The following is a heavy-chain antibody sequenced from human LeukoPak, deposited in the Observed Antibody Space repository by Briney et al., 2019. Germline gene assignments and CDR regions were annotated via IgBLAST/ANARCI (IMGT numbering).Heavy chain of an antibody. CDR2: ISYDGSNK. CDR1: GFTFNSYS. Sequence: PGGSLRLSCAASGFTFNSYSMHWVRQAPGKGLEWVADISYDGSNKHYGDSVKGPFTISRDNSKNTLYLELSSLRAEDTAVFYCARGLQYYYDSSGHYFDYWGQGTLVTVSS. J-gene: IGHJ4*02. V-gene: IGHV3-30-3*01. D-gene: IGHD3-22*01. CDR3: ARGLQYYYDSSGHYFDY.